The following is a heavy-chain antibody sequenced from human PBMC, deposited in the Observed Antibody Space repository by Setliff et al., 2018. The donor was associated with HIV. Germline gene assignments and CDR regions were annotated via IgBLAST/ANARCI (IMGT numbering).Heavy chain of an antibody. D-gene: IGHD2-15*01. CDR3: ARAGVVEGYYYYYYMDV. V-gene: IGHV3-48*01. CDR2: ISGLGGGTI. CDR1: GFTFSLAW. Sequence: HPGGSLRLSCTASGFTFSLAWMNWVRQAPGKGLEWVSYISGLGGGTIYYADSVRGRFTISRDDAEKSVYLQMNSLRAEDTAVYYCARAGVVEGYYYYYYMDVWGKGTTVTVSS. J-gene: IGHJ6*03.